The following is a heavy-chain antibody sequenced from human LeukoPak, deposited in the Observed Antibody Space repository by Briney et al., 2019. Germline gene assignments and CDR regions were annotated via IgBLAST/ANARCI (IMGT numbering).Heavy chain of an antibody. Sequence: GGSLRLSCAASGFTFSSYWMHWVRQAPGKGLVWVSRINSDGSSTSYADSVKGRFTISRDNAKNTLYLQMNSLRAEDTAVYYCAREGDILTGLGWFDPWGQGTLVTVSS. J-gene: IGHJ5*02. V-gene: IGHV3-74*01. CDR3: AREGDILTGLGWFDP. D-gene: IGHD3-9*01. CDR2: INSDGSST. CDR1: GFTFSSYW.